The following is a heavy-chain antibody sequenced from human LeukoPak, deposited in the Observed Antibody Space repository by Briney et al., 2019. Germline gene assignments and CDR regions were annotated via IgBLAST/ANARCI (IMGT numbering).Heavy chain of an antibody. Sequence: SETLSLTCTVSGGSISSYYWSWIRQPPGKGLEWIGYIYYSGSTNYNPSLKSRVTISVDTSKNQFSLKLSSVTAADTAVYYCARGRYYDFWSGWANNWFDPWGQGTLVTVSS. CDR1: GGSISSYY. D-gene: IGHD3-3*01. CDR2: IYYSGST. J-gene: IGHJ5*02. CDR3: ARGRYYDFWSGWANNWFDP. V-gene: IGHV4-59*12.